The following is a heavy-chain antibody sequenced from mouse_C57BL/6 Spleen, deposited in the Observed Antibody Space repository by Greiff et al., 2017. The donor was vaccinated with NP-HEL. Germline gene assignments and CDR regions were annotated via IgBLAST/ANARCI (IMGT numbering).Heavy chain of an antibody. CDR2: INPNNGGT. V-gene: IGHV1-22*01. D-gene: IGHD2-4*01. CDR1: GYTFTDYN. CDR3: ARYGDYDDWFAY. Sequence: EVQLQQSGPELVKPGASVKMSCKASGYTFTDYNMHWVKQSHGKSLEWIGYINPNNGGTSYNQKFKGKATLTVNKSSSTAYMELRSLTSEDSAVYYCARYGDYDDWFAYWGQGTLVTVSA. J-gene: IGHJ3*01.